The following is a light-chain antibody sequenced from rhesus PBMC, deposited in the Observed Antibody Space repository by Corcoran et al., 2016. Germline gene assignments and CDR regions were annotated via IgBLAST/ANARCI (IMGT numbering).Light chain of an antibody. CDR3: SSYASSSVFI. J-gene: IGLJ1*01. CDR2: EVS. V-gene: IGLV2-13*02. CDR1: NSDIGTYNP. Sequence: QAALTQSPSVSGSPGQTVTISCSGTNSDIGTYNPVSWYQQHPGKAPKFMIYEVSKRPSGVSDRFSGSKSGNTASLTISGLQAEDEADYYCSSYASSSVFIFGGGTRLTVL.